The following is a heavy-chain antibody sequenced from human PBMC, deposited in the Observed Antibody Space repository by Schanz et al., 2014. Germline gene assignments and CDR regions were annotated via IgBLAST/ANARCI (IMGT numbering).Heavy chain of an antibody. CDR3: AKGRFGELSAFDI. V-gene: IGHV3-66*01. D-gene: IGHD3-10*01. CDR2: IYIGGNT. Sequence: EVQLVESGGGLVQPGGSLRLSCAASGFSVGNKYMNWVRQAPGKGLEWVSFIYIGGNTYYADSVKGRFTISRDNSKNTLYLQMNSLRAEDTAVYYCAKGRFGELSAFDIWGQGTMVTGSS. J-gene: IGHJ3*02. CDR1: GFSVGNKY.